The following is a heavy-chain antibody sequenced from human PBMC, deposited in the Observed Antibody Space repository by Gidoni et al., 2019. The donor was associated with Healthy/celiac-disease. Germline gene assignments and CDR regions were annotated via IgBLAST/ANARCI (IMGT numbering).Heavy chain of an antibody. V-gene: IGHV4-59*01. CDR2: IYYSGST. Sequence: QVQLQESGPGLVKPSETLSLTCTVSGGSISSYDWSWIRQPPGKGLEWIGYIYYSGSTNYNPSLKSRVTISVDTSKNQFSLKLSSVTAADTAVYYCARGFDYGDSRDYWGQGTLVTVSS. J-gene: IGHJ4*02. D-gene: IGHD4-17*01. CDR1: GGSISSYD. CDR3: ARGFDYGDSRDY.